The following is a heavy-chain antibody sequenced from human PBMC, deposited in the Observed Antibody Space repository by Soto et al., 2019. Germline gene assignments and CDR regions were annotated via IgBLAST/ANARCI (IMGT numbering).Heavy chain of an antibody. Sequence: EVQLLESGGGLVQPEKSLRLSCAASGFAFTSSAMAWVRQAPGKGLQWVSAITVAGGGTYYADSVKGSFTISRDNSKSTLFLQMNSLRVEDTALYFCAQWPPSPKMGVTTHWGQGTLVSVSS. CDR2: ITVAGGGT. CDR1: GFAFTSSA. CDR3: AQWPPSPKMGVTTH. V-gene: IGHV3-23*01. D-gene: IGHD6-19*01. J-gene: IGHJ4*02.